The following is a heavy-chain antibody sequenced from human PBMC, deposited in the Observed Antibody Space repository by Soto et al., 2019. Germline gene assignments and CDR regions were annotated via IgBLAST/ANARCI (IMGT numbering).Heavy chain of an antibody. D-gene: IGHD5-18*01. V-gene: IGHV1-58*01. CDR3: AVFITNTPPFDY. CDR1: GFTFTSSS. J-gene: IGHJ4*02. Sequence: SVKVSCKASGFTFTSSSVQWVRQARGQRLEWIGWIVVGSGNTNYAQKFQERVTITRNMSTSTAYMELSSLRSEDTAVYYCAVFITNTPPFDYWGQGTLVTVSS. CDR2: IVVGSGNT.